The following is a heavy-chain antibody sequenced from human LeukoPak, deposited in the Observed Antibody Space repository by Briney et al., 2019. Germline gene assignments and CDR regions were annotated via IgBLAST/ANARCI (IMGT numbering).Heavy chain of an antibody. J-gene: IGHJ6*02. CDR1: GFIFDTHT. D-gene: IGHD1-14*01. V-gene: IGHV3-23*01. CDR3: VRRAAVRGMDF. Sequence: GGSLRLSCTGSGFIFDTHTLTWVRQAPGKGLEWVASISGSGDSTNYGDSVKGRFTISRDNIKRTVHLEMSNLRADDTAMYYCVRRAAVRGMDFWGLGTTVMVSS. CDR2: ISGSGDST.